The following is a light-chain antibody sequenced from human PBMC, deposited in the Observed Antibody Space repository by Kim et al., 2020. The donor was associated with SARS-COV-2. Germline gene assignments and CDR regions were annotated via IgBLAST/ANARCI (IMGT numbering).Light chain of an antibody. CDR1: SSDVGSYNL. CDR2: EGS. CDR3: CSYAGSSV. V-gene: IGLV2-23*01. J-gene: IGLJ3*02. Sequence: SPGQSITISCTGISSDVGSYNLVSWYQQHPGKAPKLMIYEGSKRPSGVSNRFSGSKSGNTASLTISGLQAEDEADYYCCSYAGSSVFGGGTKLTVL.